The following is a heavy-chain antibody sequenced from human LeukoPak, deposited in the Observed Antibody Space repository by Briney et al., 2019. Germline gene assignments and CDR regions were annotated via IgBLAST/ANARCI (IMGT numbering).Heavy chain of an antibody. CDR2: ISSSGSTI. Sequence: GGSLRLSCAASGFTFSSYEMNWVRQAPGKGLEWVSYISSSGSTIYYADSVKGRFTISRDNAKNSLYLQMNSLRAEDMALYYCAKGSSGGWYDAFDIWGQGTMVTVSS. D-gene: IGHD6-19*01. J-gene: IGHJ3*02. V-gene: IGHV3-48*03. CDR3: AKGSSGGWYDAFDI. CDR1: GFTFSSYE.